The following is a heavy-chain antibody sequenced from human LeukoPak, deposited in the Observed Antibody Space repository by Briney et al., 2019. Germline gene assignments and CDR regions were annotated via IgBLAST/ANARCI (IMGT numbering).Heavy chain of an antibody. D-gene: IGHD2-2*01. CDR2: ISWNSGSI. V-gene: IGHV3-9*01. CDR3: GRAGPVTKDHFMDV. CDR1: GFTFDDYA. J-gene: IGHJ6*03. Sequence: HSGGSLRLSCAASGFTFDDYAMHWVRQAPGKGLEWVSGISWNSGSIGYADSVKGRFTISRDNAKNSLYLQMNSLSAEDTAVYYCGRAGPVTKDHFMDVWGKGTTVTVSS.